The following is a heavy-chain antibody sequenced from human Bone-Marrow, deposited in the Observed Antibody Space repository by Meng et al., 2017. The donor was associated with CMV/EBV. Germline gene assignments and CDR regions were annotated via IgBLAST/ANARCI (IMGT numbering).Heavy chain of an antibody. Sequence: GGSLRLSCAGSGFTVSSDYMSWVRQTPGKGLEWVSIIFAAGNTYYADSVKGRFTISRDNSKNTLYLQMNSLRAEDTAVYYCARAPSDSSSWYRKMYYYYGMDVWGQGTTVTVSS. D-gene: IGHD6-13*01. CDR1: GFTVSSDY. V-gene: IGHV3-66*02. CDR3: ARAPSDSSSWYRKMYYYYGMDV. J-gene: IGHJ6*02. CDR2: IFAAGNT.